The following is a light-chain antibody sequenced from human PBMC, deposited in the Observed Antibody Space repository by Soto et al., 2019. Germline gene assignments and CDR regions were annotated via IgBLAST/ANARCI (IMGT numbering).Light chain of an antibody. CDR1: QRLSAW. J-gene: IGKJ1*01. Sequence: DIQMTQSRTTLSASVGDSVLITCRASQRLSAWLAWYQQKPGKDPTLLIYDASSLENGVPSRFSGSGSGTDITLTISSLQPDDFATYYCQQYDTYPWTFGQGNKVEIK. V-gene: IGKV1-5*01. CDR2: DAS. CDR3: QQYDTYPWT.